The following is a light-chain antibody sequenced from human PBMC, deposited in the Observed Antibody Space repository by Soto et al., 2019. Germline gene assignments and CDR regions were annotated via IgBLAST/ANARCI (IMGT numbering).Light chain of an antibody. CDR1: SSNVGSYNR. J-gene: IGLJ1*01. Sequence: QSVLTQPASVSGSPGQSITISCTGTSSNVGSYNRVSWYQQPPGTAPKLIIYEASNRPSGVPDRFSGSKSGNTASLTISGLQAADEADYYCSLYTSENTYVFGTGTKVTVL. V-gene: IGLV2-18*01. CDR3: SLYTSENTYV. CDR2: EAS.